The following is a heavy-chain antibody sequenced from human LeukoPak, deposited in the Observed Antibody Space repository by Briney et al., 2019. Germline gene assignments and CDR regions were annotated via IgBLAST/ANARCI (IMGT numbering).Heavy chain of an antibody. V-gene: IGHV3-11*01. CDR2: ISSSGSTI. D-gene: IGHD3-16*02. CDR3: VSYRRPPSASDV. J-gene: IGHJ3*01. Sequence: GGSLRLSCAASGFTFSDYYMSWIRQAPGKGLEWVSYISSSGSTIYYAYSVKGRFTISRDNAKNSLYLQIKRLRAEDTAVYHCVSYRRPPSASDVWGQRTMVTVSS. CDR1: GFTFSDYY.